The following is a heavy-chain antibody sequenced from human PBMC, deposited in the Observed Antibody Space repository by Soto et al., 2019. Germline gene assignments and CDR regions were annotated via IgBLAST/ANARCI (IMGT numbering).Heavy chain of an antibody. CDR1: GGTFGSYA. D-gene: IGHD2-2*02. CDR3: ARDHCSSTSCYSWFDP. J-gene: IGHJ5*02. Sequence: ASVKVSCKASGGTFGSYAISWVRQAPGQGLEWMGGIIPIFGTANYAQKFQGRVTITADESTSTAYMELSSLRSEDTAVYYCARDHCSSTSCYSWFDPWGQGTLVTVSS. V-gene: IGHV1-69*13. CDR2: IIPIFGTA.